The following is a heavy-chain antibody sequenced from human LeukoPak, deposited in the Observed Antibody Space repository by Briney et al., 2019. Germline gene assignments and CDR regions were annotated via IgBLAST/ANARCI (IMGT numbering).Heavy chain of an antibody. V-gene: IGHV3-23*01. CDR3: ARPYSSGWTLPPFDF. D-gene: IGHD6-19*01. CDR1: GFTFSNYA. CDR2: IGGTGGTT. J-gene: IGHJ4*02. Sequence: GGSLRLTCAASGFTFSNYAMSWVRQAPGKGPEWVSTIGGTGGTTYYADSVKGRFTVSRDNSKNTLYLQMNSLRAEDTAVYYCARPYSSGWTLPPFDFWGQGTLVTVSS.